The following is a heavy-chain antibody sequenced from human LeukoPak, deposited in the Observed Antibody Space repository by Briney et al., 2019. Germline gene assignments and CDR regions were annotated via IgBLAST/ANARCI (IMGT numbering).Heavy chain of an antibody. J-gene: IGHJ4*02. V-gene: IGHV3-7*01. Sequence: GESLRLSCVVSGSTFNYWMDWVRQAPGKGLEWVAFIKQDGSETYYVDSVKGRFTISRDNAKNSLYLQMNSLRSEDTAVYYCASRGDLSWFGALRHWSQGTRVTVSS. CDR1: GSTFNYW. CDR3: ASRGDLSWFGALRH. CDR2: IKQDGSET. D-gene: IGHD3-16*02.